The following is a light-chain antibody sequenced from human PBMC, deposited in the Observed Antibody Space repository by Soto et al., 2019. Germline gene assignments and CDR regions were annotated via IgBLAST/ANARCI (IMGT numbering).Light chain of an antibody. V-gene: IGLV1-44*01. CDR3: AAWDDSLNGL. Sequence: QSVLTQPPSASGTPGQRVNISCSGSSSNLGSNTVNWYQQLPGTAPKLLIYSNNQRPSGVPDRFSGSKSGTSASLAISGLHSEDEADYYCAAWDDSLNGLFGGGTKLTVL. CDR2: SNN. CDR1: SSNLGSNT. J-gene: IGLJ2*01.